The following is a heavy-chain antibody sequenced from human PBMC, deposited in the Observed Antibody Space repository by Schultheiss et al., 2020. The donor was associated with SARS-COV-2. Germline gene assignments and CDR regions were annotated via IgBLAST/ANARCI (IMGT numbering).Heavy chain of an antibody. J-gene: IGHJ4*02. CDR1: GLRFSTYA. CDR3: AKYSWDSGSLIDY. D-gene: IGHD1-26*01. V-gene: IGHV3-30*18. Sequence: GGSLKLSCAASGLRFSTYAMHWVRQAPGKGPEWVAVISYDGSNKYYADSVKGRFTISRDNAKNSLYLQMNSLRAEDTAVYYCAKYSWDSGSLIDYWGQGTLVTVSS. CDR2: ISYDGSNK.